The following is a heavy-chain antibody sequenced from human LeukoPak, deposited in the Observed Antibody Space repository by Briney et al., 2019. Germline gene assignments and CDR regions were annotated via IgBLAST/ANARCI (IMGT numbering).Heavy chain of an antibody. CDR3: ARGAITSVGYYYYGMDV. Sequence: SETLSLTCTVSGGSISSYYWSWIRQHAGKGLEWIGRIYTSGSTNYNPSLKSRVTMSVDTYKNQFSLKLSSVTAADTAVYYCARGAITSVGYYYYGMDVWGQGTTVTVSS. CDR1: GGSISSYY. CDR2: IYTSGST. J-gene: IGHJ6*02. D-gene: IGHD5-12*01. V-gene: IGHV4-4*07.